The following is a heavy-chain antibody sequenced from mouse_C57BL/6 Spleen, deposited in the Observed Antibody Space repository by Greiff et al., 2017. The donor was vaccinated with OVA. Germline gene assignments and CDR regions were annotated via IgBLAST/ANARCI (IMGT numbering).Heavy chain of an antibody. CDR2: ISSGGSYT. J-gene: IGHJ1*03. CDR3: ARHYYGSSYWYFDV. V-gene: IGHV5-6*01. D-gene: IGHD1-1*01. CDR1: GFTFSSYG. Sequence: EVKLVESGGDLVKPGGSLKLSCAASGFTFSSYGMSWVRQTPDKRLEWVATISSGGSYTYYPDSVKGRFTISRDNAKNTLYLQMSSLQSEDTAMYYCARHYYGSSYWYFDVWGTGTTVTVSS.